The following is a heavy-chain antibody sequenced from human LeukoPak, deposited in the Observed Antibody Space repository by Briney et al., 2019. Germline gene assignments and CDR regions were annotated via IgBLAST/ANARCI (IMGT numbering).Heavy chain of an antibody. V-gene: IGHV4-59*01. CDR2: IYYSGST. J-gene: IGHJ6*03. CDR1: GGSISSYY. CDR3: ASVVVPAAMIPNYYYMDV. Sequence: SETLSLTCTVSGGSISSYYWSWIRQPPGKGLEWIGYIYYSGSTNYNPSLKSRVTISVDTSKNQFSLKLSSVTAADTAVYYCASVVVPAAMIPNYYYMDVWGKGTTVTVSS. D-gene: IGHD2-2*01.